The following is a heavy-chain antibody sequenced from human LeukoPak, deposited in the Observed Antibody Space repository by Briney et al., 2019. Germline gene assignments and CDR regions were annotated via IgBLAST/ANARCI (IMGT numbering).Heavy chain of an antibody. D-gene: IGHD3-9*01. Sequence: GESLKISCKGAGYSFTTYWSGWGRQMPGKGLECMGIIYPGDSDTRYSPSFQGQVTISADKSISTAYLQWSSLKASDTAMYYCARGAANYDILTGYYGMDYWGQGTLVTVSS. CDR3: ARGAANYDILTGYYGMDY. CDR2: IYPGDSDT. CDR1: GYSFTTYW. J-gene: IGHJ4*02. V-gene: IGHV5-51*01.